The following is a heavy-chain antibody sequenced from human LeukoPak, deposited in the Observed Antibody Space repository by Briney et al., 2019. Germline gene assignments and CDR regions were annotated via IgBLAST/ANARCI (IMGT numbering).Heavy chain of an antibody. CDR3: ARARGDYVPHYFDY. V-gene: IGHV1-69*01. Sequence: GASVKVSCKASGGPFISYAISWVRPAPGQGLEWMGGIIPIFGTANYAQKFQGRVTITADESTSTAYMELSSLRSEDTAVYYCARARGDYVPHYFDYWGQGTLVTVSS. CDR2: IIPIFGTA. D-gene: IGHD4-17*01. CDR1: GGPFISYA. J-gene: IGHJ4*02.